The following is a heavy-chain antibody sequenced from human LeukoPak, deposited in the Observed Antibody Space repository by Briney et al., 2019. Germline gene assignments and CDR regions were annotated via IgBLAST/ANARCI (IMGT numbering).Heavy chain of an antibody. CDR1: GFSFSATW. V-gene: IGHV3-7*01. Sequence: GGSLRLSCTASGFSFSATWMSWVRQLQGKGLEWLGELSPGGSAIGYVDSVKGRFTVTRDTAKNSLYLQMDGLRAEDTAVYYCARDPLNGALDIWGQGTLVTVSS. J-gene: IGHJ3*02. CDR2: LSPGGSAI. CDR3: ARDPLNGALDI.